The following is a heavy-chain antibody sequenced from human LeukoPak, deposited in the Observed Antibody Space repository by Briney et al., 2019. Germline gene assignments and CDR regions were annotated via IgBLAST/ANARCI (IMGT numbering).Heavy chain of an antibody. V-gene: IGHV3-30*02. J-gene: IGHJ4*02. Sequence: PGGSLRLSCVASGFNISHYDMHWVRQAPGKGLDWVAFIHIDGSNKYYAVSVKGRFTISRDNSKNTLYLQMNSLRTEDTAVYYCAKGDTSWGQGTPVTVTS. CDR3: AKGDTS. CDR2: IHIDGSNK. CDR1: GFNISHYD. D-gene: IGHD2-21*02.